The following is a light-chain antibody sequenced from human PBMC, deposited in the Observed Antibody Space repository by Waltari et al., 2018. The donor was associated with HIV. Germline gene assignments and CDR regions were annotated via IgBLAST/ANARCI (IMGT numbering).Light chain of an antibody. J-gene: IGLJ1*01. CDR3: QLWDTTTDQYV. CDR2: YDT. V-gene: IGLV3-21*04. Sequence: YALPQPPSVSVAPGRTARIACEGNNIGDKSVHWYQQKPGQAPILVIYYDTDRPSGIPERFSGSNSGNTASLITSRVEAGDEADYYCQLWDTTTDQYVFGTGTKVTV. CDR1: NIGDKS.